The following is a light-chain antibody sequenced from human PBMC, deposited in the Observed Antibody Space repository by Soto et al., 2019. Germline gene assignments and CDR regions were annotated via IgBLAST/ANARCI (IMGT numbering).Light chain of an antibody. CDR3: QSYDSSWGV. V-gene: IGLV1-40*01. J-gene: IGLJ2*01. Sequence: QSVLTQPPSVSGAPGQRVTISCTGSSSNIGAGYDVHWYQQLPGTAPKLLIYGNSNRPSGVPDRFSGSKSGTSASLAITGRQAEDEADYYCQSYDSSWGVFGGGTQLTVL. CDR2: GNS. CDR1: SSNIGAGYD.